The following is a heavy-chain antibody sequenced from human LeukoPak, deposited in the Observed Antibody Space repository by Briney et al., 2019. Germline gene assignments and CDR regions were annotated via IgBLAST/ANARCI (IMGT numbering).Heavy chain of an antibody. CDR3: ARGGYYYDSSGYYSNFDY. D-gene: IGHD3-22*01. CDR2: INPNGGST. J-gene: IGHJ4*02. V-gene: IGHV1-46*01. CDR1: GYTFTSYY. Sequence: ASVKVSFKASGYTFTSYYIHWVRQAPGQGLEWMGIINPNGGSTNYAQKFQGRVTMTGDTAKCTVYLELRRLRSEDTAVYYCARGGYYYDSSGYYSNFDYWGQGTLVTVSS.